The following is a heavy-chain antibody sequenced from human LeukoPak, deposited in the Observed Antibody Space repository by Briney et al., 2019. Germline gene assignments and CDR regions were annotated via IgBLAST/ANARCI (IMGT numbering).Heavy chain of an antibody. CDR3: ARSGDYVWGSYRRGRFDY. Sequence: GGSLRLSCAASGFTFSSYSMNWVRQAPGKGLEWVSSISSSSSYIYYADSVKGRFTISRDNAKNSLYLQMNSLRAEDTAVYYCARSGDYVWGSYRRGRFDYWGQGTLVTVSS. D-gene: IGHD3-16*02. V-gene: IGHV3-21*01. J-gene: IGHJ4*02. CDR2: ISSSSSYI. CDR1: GFTFSSYS.